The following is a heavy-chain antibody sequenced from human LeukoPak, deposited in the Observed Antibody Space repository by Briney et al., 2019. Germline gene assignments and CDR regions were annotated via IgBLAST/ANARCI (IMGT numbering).Heavy chain of an antibody. Sequence: GGSLRLSCAASGFTFSSYAMSWVRQAPGKGLEWVSAISGSGGSTYYADSVKGRFTISRDNSKNTLYLQMNSLRAEDTAVYYCAKVMVRGVRTYYYMDVWGKGTTVTVSS. CDR1: GFTFSSYA. CDR3: AKVMVRGVRTYYYMDV. J-gene: IGHJ6*03. V-gene: IGHV3-23*01. D-gene: IGHD3-10*01. CDR2: ISGSGGST.